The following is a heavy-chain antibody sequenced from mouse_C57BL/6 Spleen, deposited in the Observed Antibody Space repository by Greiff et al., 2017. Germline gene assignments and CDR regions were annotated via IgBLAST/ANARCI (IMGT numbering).Heavy chain of an antibody. V-gene: IGHV7-3*01. D-gene: IGHD2-1*01. CDR1: GFTFTDYY. Sequence: EVQVVESGGGLVQPGGSLSLSCAASGFTFTDYYMSWVRQPPGKALEWLGFIRNKANGYTTEYSASVKGRFTISRDNSQSILYLQMHALRAEDSATYYCARFYGNYSHWYFDVWGTGTTVTVSS. CDR2: IRNKANGYTT. J-gene: IGHJ1*03. CDR3: ARFYGNYSHWYFDV.